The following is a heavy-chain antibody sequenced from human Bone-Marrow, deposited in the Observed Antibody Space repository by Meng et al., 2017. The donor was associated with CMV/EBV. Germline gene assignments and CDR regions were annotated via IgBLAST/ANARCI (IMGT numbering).Heavy chain of an antibody. CDR1: GFTFSNYE. CDR2: ISSSGGSI. V-gene: IGHV3-48*03. D-gene: IGHD3-22*01. J-gene: IGHJ4*02. Sequence: GGSLRLSCAASGFTFSNYEINWVRQAPGKGLEWVSHISSSGGSIFYPDSVKGRFTISRDNAKNSLYLQTHCLRVEDTAVDCCARDTYDSSDYYRPFDFWGQGTLVTVSS. CDR3: ARDTYDSSDYYRPFDF.